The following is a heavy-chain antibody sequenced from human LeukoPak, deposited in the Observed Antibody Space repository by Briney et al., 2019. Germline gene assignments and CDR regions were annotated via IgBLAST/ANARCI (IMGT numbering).Heavy chain of an antibody. D-gene: IGHD6-19*01. Sequence: ASVKVSCKASGGTIDRYGFNWVRQAPGQGLEWMGRIIPFTGTTDYAQRFQGRVTITADKSTDTVYIEVSKLKPEDTAIYYCARGWEDLTVAATVFWGQGTLVTVSS. CDR1: GGTIDRYG. CDR2: IIPFTGTT. V-gene: IGHV1-69*04. CDR3: ARGWEDLTVAATVF. J-gene: IGHJ4*02.